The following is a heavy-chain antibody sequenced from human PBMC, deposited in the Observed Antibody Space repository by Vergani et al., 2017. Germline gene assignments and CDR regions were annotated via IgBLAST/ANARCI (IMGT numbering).Heavy chain of an antibody. CDR2: ISVYNGQT. Sequence: QVHLLQSGAELRQPGASVKVSCKSTTDPFASHTVSWVRQAPGEGLQWMGRISVYNGQTKFTQNFQGRVTLTSDTSTTTVYMEVRSLRFDDTAVYYCVRESRARGPVWGQGTTVTVAS. J-gene: IGHJ6*02. D-gene: IGHD1-26*01. CDR3: VRESRARGPV. V-gene: IGHV1-18*01. CDR1: TDPFASHT.